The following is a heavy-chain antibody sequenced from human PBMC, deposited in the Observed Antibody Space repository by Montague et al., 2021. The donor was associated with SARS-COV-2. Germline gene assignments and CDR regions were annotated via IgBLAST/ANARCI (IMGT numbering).Heavy chain of an antibody. J-gene: IGHJ4*02. D-gene: IGHD3-22*01. V-gene: IGHV3-48*03. CDR1: GFPFSGYE. CDR3: ARGNYDSSGNYPAYYFDN. Sequence: SRRLSFAASGFPFSGYEMNWVRQAPGKGLEWVSDISSGGGTMYYAGSVKGRFTISRDNAKNSLYLQMNSLRAEDTAVYYCARGNYDSSGNYPAYYFDNWGQGTLVTVSS. CDR2: ISSGGGTM.